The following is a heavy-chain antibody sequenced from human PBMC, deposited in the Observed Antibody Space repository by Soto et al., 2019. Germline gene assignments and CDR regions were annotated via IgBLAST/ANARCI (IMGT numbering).Heavy chain of an antibody. J-gene: IGHJ6*02. D-gene: IGHD3-10*01. V-gene: IGHV4-31*03. CDR1: GGSIGSGGYY. CDR2: IYYSGST. CDR3: ARASGGGLLWFGEPRSGYYYYGMDV. Sequence: SETLSLTCTVSGGSIGSGGYYWSWIRQHPGKGLEWIGYIYYSGSTYYNPSLKSRVTISVDTSKNQFSLKLSSVTAADTAVYYCARASGGGLLWFGEPRSGYYYYGMDVWGQGTTVTVSS.